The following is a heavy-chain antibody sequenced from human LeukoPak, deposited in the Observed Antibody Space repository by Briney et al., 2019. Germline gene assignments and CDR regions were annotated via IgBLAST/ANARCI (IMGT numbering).Heavy chain of an antibody. Sequence: GGSLRLSCAASGFTFSSYDMHWVRQVTGKGLEWVSTIGAAGDSYYPGSVKGRFTISRENARSSLYLQLNSLRAGDTAVYYCARGKGSWYYFHSWGQGTLVTVPS. D-gene: IGHD6-13*01. V-gene: IGHV3-13*01. J-gene: IGHJ4*02. CDR2: IGAAGDS. CDR1: GFTFSSYD. CDR3: ARGKGSWYYFHS.